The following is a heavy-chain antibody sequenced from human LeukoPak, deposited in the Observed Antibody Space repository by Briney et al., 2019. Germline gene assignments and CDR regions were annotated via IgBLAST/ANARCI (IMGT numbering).Heavy chain of an antibody. CDR3: ARVGYSYGYVDY. J-gene: IGHJ4*02. D-gene: IGHD5-18*01. CDR2: IYTSGST. Sequence: SETLSLTCTVSGGSISSYYWSWIRQPAGKGLEWIGRIYTSGSTNYNPSLKSRVTISVDTSKNQFSLKLNSVTAADTAVYYCARVGYSYGYVDYWGQGTLVTVSS. V-gene: IGHV4-4*07. CDR1: GGSISSYY.